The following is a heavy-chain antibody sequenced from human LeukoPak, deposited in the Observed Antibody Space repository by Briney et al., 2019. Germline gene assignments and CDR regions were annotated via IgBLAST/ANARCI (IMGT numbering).Heavy chain of an antibody. CDR1: GFTFSSYS. CDR2: ISSSSSYI. V-gene: IGHV3-21*03. CDR3: ARDEYYYDSSGYFGY. D-gene: IGHD3-22*01. Sequence: PGGSLRLSCSASGFTFSSYSMNWVRQAPGKGLEWVSSISSSSSYIYYADSVKGRFTISRDNAKNSLYLQMNSLRAEDTAVYYCARDEYYYDSSGYFGYWGQGTLVTVSS. J-gene: IGHJ4*02.